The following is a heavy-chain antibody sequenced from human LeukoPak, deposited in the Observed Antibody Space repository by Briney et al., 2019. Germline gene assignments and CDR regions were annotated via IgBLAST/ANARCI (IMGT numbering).Heavy chain of an antibody. CDR2: ISGSGGST. J-gene: IGHJ4*02. CDR3: AKVYPAVGYFDY. CDR1: GFTFSKYA. V-gene: IGHV3-23*01. D-gene: IGHD2-2*01. Sequence: GGSLRLSCAASGFTFSKYAMSWVRQAPGKGLEWVSGISGSGGSTYYADSVKGRFTISRDNSKNTLYLQMNSLRAEDTAVYYCAKVYPAVGYFDYWGREPWSPSPQ.